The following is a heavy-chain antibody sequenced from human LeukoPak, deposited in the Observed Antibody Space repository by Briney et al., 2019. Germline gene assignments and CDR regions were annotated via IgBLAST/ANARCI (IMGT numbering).Heavy chain of an antibody. V-gene: IGHV3-53*01. CDR2: IYSGGNT. J-gene: IGHJ4*02. CDR3: ARGETSSYDY. D-gene: IGHD2-2*01. CDR1: GFTVGINY. Sequence: TGGSLRLSCAASGFTVGINYMSWVRQAPGKGLEWVSVIYSGGNTYYADSVKGRFTISRDNSKNTVYLQMNSLRAEDTAVYYCARGETSSYDYWGQRTLVTVSS.